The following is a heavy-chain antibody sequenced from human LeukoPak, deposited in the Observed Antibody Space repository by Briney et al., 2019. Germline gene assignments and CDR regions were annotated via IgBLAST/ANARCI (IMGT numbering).Heavy chain of an antibody. D-gene: IGHD6-19*01. CDR3: ARDSHSSGWYGLDV. CDR2: INTDGSTT. V-gene: IGHV3-74*01. J-gene: IGHJ6*02. CDR1: GFTFSGYS. Sequence: GGSLRLSCAASGFTFSGYSMHWVRQAPGKGLVWVSRINTDGSTTTYADSVKGRFTISRDNAKNTLYLQMNSLRAEDTAVYYCARDSHSSGWYGLDVWGQGTTVTVSS.